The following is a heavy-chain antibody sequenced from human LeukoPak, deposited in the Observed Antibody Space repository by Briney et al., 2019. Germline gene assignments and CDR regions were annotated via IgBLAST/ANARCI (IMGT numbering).Heavy chain of an antibody. J-gene: IGHJ6*03. CDR1: GFTFSSYA. CDR3: ARDRDYGSSDYYYYYMDV. CDR2: IIASGGST. Sequence: GGSLRLSCAASGFTFSSYAMSWVRQGPGKGLEWVSGIIASGGSTYYADSVKGRFTISRDNSKNTLYLQMGSLRAEDMAVYYCARDRDYGSSDYYYYYMDVWGKGTTVTVSS. D-gene: IGHD3-10*01. V-gene: IGHV3-23*01.